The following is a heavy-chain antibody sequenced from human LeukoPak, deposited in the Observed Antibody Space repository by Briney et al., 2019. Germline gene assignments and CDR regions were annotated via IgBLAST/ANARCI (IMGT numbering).Heavy chain of an antibody. V-gene: IGHV4-39*02. CDR3: AKRDDSGGNLVDL. CDR2: IYYSGST. CDR1: GGSIRSGSHY. J-gene: IGHJ4*02. D-gene: IGHD3-22*01. Sequence: SETLSLTCTVSGGSIRSGSHYWAWIRQPPGKGLEWIGSIYYSGSTYYNPSLENRVTISIDTSKNHFSLKLSSLSVADTSVYYCAKRDDSGGNLVDLWGQGTLVTVS.